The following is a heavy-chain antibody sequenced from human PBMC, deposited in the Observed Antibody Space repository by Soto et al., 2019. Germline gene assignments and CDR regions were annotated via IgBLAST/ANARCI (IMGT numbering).Heavy chain of an antibody. CDR2: ISGSGESI. CDR3: ARDRHGSDWYTYYFYTLAV. D-gene: IGHD6-13*01. Sequence: GSLTLSCAASGLIFSYYAMTWVRQAQGKGLEWVSGISGSGESIYYADSVEGRFTISRDNSKNTLYLQMNSLRGEDTAVYYCARDRHGSDWYTYYFYTLAVWGQGTTVTVSS. J-gene: IGHJ6*02. CDR1: GLIFSYYA. V-gene: IGHV3-23*01.